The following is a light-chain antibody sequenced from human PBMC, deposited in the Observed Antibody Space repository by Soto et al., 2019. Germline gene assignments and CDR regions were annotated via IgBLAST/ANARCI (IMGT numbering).Light chain of an antibody. CDR2: EVS. Sequence: QSVLTQPPSASGSPGQSVTISCTGTSSDVGGYNYVSWYQQHPGKAPKLMIYEVSKRPSGVPDRSSGSKSGNTASLTVSGLQAEDEADYYCSSYAGSIYVFGTGTKVTV. CDR3: SSYAGSIYV. V-gene: IGLV2-8*01. J-gene: IGLJ1*01. CDR1: SSDVGGYNY.